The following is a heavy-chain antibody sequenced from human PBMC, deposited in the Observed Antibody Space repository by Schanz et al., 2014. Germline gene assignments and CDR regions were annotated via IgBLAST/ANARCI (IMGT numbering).Heavy chain of an antibody. J-gene: IGHJ4*02. CDR1: GFTLSSYA. D-gene: IGHD3-9*01. CDR2: LSGSGGST. V-gene: IGHV3-23*01. CDR3: AKQIHYDILTVTRN. Sequence: AQLMESGGGLVKPGRSLRLSCAAYGFTLSSYAMHWVRQAPGKGLEWVSALSGSGGSTYYADSVKGRFTISRDNSKNTLYLQMNSLRAEDTAVYYCAKQIHYDILTVTRNWGQGTLVTVSS.